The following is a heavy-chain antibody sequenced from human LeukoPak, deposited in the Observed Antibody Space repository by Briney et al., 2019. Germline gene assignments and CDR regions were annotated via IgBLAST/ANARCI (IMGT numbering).Heavy chain of an antibody. V-gene: IGHV3-21*04. D-gene: IGHD2-21*02. CDR3: AREGVVTNYFDY. Sequence: PGGSLRLSCAASGFTFSSYSMNWVRQAPGKGLEWVSSISSSSSYIYYADSVKGRFTISRDNSKNTLYLQMNSLRAEDTAVYYCAREGVVTNYFDYWGQGTLVTVSS. CDR2: ISSSSSYI. CDR1: GFTFSSYS. J-gene: IGHJ4*02.